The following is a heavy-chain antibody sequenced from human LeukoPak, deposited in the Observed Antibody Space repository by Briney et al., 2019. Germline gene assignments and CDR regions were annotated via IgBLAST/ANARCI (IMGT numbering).Heavy chain of an antibody. J-gene: IGHJ3*02. CDR1: GFTFSSYS. Sequence: GGSLRLSCAASGFTFSSYSMNWVRQAPGKGLELVSSLSSSSSYIYYADSVKGRFTISRDNAKNSLYLQMNSLRAEDTAVYYCARDYLVRGVVGAFDIWGQGTMVTVSS. V-gene: IGHV3-21*01. D-gene: IGHD3-10*01. CDR3: ARDYLVRGVVGAFDI. CDR2: LSSSSSYI.